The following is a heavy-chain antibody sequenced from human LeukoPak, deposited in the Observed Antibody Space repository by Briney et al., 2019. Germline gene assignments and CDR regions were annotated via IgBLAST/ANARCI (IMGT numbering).Heavy chain of an antibody. J-gene: IGHJ6*03. CDR3: ARDRDYEFWIGLLGYYMDV. Sequence: ASVKVSCKASGYTFTTYGITWVRQAPGQGLEWMGWISGKNGNTKYAQKFQGRVTMTTDTSTSTAHMELMSLRSDDTAVYYCARDRDYEFWIGLLGYYMDVWGKGTTVTVSS. D-gene: IGHD3-3*01. CDR1: GYTFTTYG. V-gene: IGHV1-18*01. CDR2: ISGKNGNT.